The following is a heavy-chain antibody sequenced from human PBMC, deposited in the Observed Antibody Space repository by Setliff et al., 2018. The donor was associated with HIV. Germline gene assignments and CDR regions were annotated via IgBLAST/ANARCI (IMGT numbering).Heavy chain of an antibody. CDR3: ARVASSGWAY. Sequence: ASVKVSCKASGYTFTSYGMSWVRQAPGQGLEWMGRIGGDNANIKFAQSFQGRVTMTTDTSTSTAYMELRSLRSDDTAVYYCARVASSGWAYWGQGTLVTVSS. CDR2: IGGDNANI. V-gene: IGHV1-18*01. D-gene: IGHD6-19*01. J-gene: IGHJ4*02. CDR1: GYTFTSYG.